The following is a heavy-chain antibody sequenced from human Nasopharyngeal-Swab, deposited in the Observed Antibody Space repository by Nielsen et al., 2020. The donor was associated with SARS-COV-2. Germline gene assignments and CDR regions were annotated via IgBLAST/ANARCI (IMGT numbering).Heavy chain of an antibody. CDR2: IKSDGSSK. CDR3: ARAYYFDS. V-gene: IGHV3-74*01. J-gene: IGHJ4*02. CDR1: GFTFSSYW. Sequence: GASLKISCAASGFTFSSYWMHWVRQAPGKGLVWVARIKSDGSSKSYADSVKGRFTISRDNAKNTLVLQMHSLRAEDTAVYYCARAYYFDSWGQGTLVTVSS.